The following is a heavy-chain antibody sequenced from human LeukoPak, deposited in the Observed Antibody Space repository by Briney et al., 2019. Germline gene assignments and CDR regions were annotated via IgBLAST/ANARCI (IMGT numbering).Heavy chain of an antibody. CDR1: GFPFSTYG. CDR3: ARSGQRRCSGGTCYPYYFDY. CDR2: MSYDGTIK. J-gene: IGHJ4*02. Sequence: GGSLRLSCAASGFPFSTYGMHWVRQAPGKGLEWVAVMSYDGTIKYYADSVKGRFTISRDNAKNSLHLQMNSLRAEDTAVYYCARSGQRRCSGGTCYPYYFDYWGQGTLVTVSS. V-gene: IGHV3-33*05. D-gene: IGHD2-15*01.